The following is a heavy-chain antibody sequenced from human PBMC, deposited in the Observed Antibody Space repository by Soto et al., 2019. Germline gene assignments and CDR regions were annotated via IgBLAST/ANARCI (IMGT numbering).Heavy chain of an antibody. CDR3: ARESGGATATLDYYYFYMDV. CDR2: INPNGGAT. CDR1: GDSFSAFY. V-gene: IGHV1-2*02. D-gene: IGHD5-12*01. Sequence: QVQLVQSGAEVKKPGASVKVSCKTSGDSFSAFYLHWVRQAPGQGLEWLGWINPNGGATKYAQKFRGRVAMTRDMSIRTAYLELISLRSDDTAIYYCARESGGATATLDYYYFYMDVWGKGTTVTVSS. J-gene: IGHJ6*03.